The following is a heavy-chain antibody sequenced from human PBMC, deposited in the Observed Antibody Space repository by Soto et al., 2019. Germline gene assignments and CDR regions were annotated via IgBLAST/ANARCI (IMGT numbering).Heavy chain of an antibody. CDR3: ARTDLNYYSNYRDYYYYYMDV. CDR2: INHSGST. Sequence: SETLSLTCAVYGGSFSGFYWSWIRQPPGKGLEWIGEINHSGSTNYNPSLKSRVTISVDTSKNQFSLKLSSVTAADTAVYYCARTDLNYYSNYRDYYYYYMDVWGKGTTVTVSS. J-gene: IGHJ6*03. CDR1: GGSFSGFY. V-gene: IGHV4-34*01. D-gene: IGHD4-4*01.